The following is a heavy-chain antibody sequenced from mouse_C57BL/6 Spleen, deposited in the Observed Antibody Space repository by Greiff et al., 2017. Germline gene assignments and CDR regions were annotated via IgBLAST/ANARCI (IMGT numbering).Heavy chain of an antibody. V-gene: IGHV5-16*01. CDR3: ARDITTVVGTRYFDV. CDR2: INYDGSST. CDR1: GFTFSDYY. Sequence: EVKLMESEGGLVQPGSSMKLSCTASGFTFSDYYMAWVRQVPEKGLEWVTNINYDGSSTYYLDSLKSRFIISRDNAKNILYLQMSSLKSEDTATYYCARDITTVVGTRYFDVWGTGTTVTVSS. J-gene: IGHJ1*03. D-gene: IGHD1-1*01.